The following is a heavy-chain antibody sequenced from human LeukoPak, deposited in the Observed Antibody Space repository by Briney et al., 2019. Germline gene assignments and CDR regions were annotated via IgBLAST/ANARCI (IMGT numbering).Heavy chain of an antibody. CDR3: AKARYYYGSVNYFDY. V-gene: IGHV3-23*01. CDR1: GFTFSDYA. J-gene: IGHJ4*02. D-gene: IGHD3-10*01. CDR2: ISGSAGST. Sequence: GGSLRLSCAASGFTFSDYAMSWVRQAPGKGLEWVSGISGSAGSTNYADSVKGRFTISSDNSKNTLYLQMNSLRAGDTAVYYCAKARYYYGSVNYFDYWGQGTLVTVSS.